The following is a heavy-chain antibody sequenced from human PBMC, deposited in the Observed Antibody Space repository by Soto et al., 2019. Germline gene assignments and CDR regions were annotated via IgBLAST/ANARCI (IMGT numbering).Heavy chain of an antibody. CDR3: ARVGGAPLGAFDI. Sequence: SETLSLTCTVSGASISSYYWTWIRQPPGKGLEWIGYIFYSGSTKYNPSLTSRATISVDTSKNQFSLRLNSVTAADAAVYYCARVGGAPLGAFDIWGQGTMVTVSS. CDR2: IFYSGST. D-gene: IGHD1-26*01. CDR1: GASISSYY. V-gene: IGHV4-59*01. J-gene: IGHJ3*02.